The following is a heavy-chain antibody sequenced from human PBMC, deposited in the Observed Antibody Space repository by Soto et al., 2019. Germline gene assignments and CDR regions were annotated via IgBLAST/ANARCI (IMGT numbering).Heavy chain of an antibody. V-gene: IGHV1-69*02. D-gene: IGHD1-26*01. CDR1: GGTFSSYT. CDR3: ARGWGYYFDY. CDR2: IIPILGIA. J-gene: IGHJ4*02. Sequence: QVQLVQSGAEVKKPGSSVKVSCKASGGTFSSYTISWVRQAPGQGLEWMGRIIPILGIANYAQKFQGRVTIXXDKSTSTAYMELSSLRSEDTAVYYCARGWGYYFDYWGQGTLVTVSS.